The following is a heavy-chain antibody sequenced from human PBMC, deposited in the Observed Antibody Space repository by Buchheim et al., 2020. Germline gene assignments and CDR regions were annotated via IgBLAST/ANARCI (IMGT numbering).Heavy chain of an antibody. D-gene: IGHD3-10*01. CDR3: GSTLRGWFGVGDY. Sequence: QLQLQESGPRLVKPSETLSLTCTVSGGSITSDSHYWGWIRQPPGKGLEWIASIYYSSGSTYYNPSLKSRVTISVDTSKNRFSLKLTSRTAADTAVYYCGSTLRGWFGVGDYWGQGAL. J-gene: IGHJ4*02. CDR2: IYYSSGST. CDR1: GGSITSDSHY. V-gene: IGHV4-39*01.